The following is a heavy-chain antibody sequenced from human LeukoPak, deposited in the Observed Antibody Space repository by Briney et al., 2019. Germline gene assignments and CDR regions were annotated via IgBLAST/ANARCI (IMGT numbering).Heavy chain of an antibody. V-gene: IGHV4-59*01. Sequence: SETLSLTCTVSGGSISSYYWSWIRQPPGKGLEWIGYIYYSGSTNYNPSLKSRVTISVDTSKNQFSLKLSSVTAADTAVYYRARDVGYDSSGYYYALWGQGTLVTVSS. CDR3: ARDVGYDSSGYYYAL. CDR2: IYYSGST. D-gene: IGHD3-22*01. J-gene: IGHJ4*02. CDR1: GGSISSYY.